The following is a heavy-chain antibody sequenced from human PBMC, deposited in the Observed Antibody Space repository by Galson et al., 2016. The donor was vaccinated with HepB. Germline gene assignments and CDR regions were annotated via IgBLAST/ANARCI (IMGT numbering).Heavy chain of an antibody. J-gene: IGHJ4*02. CDR2: INRYGATT. CDR3: ARDDYSGGRGSPDY. CDR1: GFFFSGLA. V-gene: IGHV3-23*01. D-gene: IGHD4/OR15-4a*01. Sequence: SLRLSCAASGFFFSGLAMSWVRQAPGKGLEWVSGINRYGATTGYAASVKGRFTISRDNSNNTLYLQMNSLTTEDTAVYYCARDDYSGGRGSPDYWGQGTLVTVSS.